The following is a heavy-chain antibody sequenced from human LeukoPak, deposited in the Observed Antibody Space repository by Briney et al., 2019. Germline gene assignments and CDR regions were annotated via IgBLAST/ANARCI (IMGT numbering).Heavy chain of an antibody. CDR2: INHSGST. D-gene: IGHD5-18*01. V-gene: IGHV4-34*01. CDR3: AREGWRGYSPLPGY. CDR1: GGSFSGYH. J-gene: IGHJ4*02. Sequence: PSETLSLTCAVYGGSFSGYHWSWIRQPPGKGLEWIGEINHSGSTNYNPSLKSRVTISVDTSKNQFSLKLSSVTAADTAVYYCAREGWRGYSPLPGYWGQGTLVTVSS.